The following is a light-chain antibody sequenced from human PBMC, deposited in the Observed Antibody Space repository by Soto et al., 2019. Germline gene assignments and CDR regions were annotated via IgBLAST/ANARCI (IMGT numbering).Light chain of an antibody. CDR2: GAV. J-gene: IGKJ1*01. Sequence: EIVLTQSPDTLSLSPGERATLSCRASQRVSGSYVAWYQQKFGQAPRLLIHGAVSRPAGIPGRFSGSGFGSDFTLTNSRLEPEDSAVYYCHQYSSSPQTFGQGTKVEIK. CDR3: HQYSSSPQT. V-gene: IGKV3-20*01. CDR1: QRVSGSY.